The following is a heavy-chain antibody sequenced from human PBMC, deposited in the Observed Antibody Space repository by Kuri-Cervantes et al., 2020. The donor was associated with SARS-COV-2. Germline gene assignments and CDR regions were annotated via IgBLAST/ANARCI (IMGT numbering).Heavy chain of an antibody. V-gene: IGHV4-31*02. CDR2: IYYSGST. D-gene: IGHD5-18*01. CDR1: GGSISSGGYY. CDR3: ARGNELWGNHFDY. Sequence: SCTVSGGSISSGGYYWSWIRQHPGKGLEWIGYIYYSGSTYYNPSLKSRVTISVDTSKNQLSLKLSSVTAADTAVYYCARGNELWGNHFDYWGQGTLVTVSS. J-gene: IGHJ4*02.